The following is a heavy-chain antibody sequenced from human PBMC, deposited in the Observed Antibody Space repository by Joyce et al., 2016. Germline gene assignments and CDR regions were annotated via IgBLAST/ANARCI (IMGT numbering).Heavy chain of an antibody. J-gene: IGHJ4*02. CDR3: AKDMNCREGSGGFFDY. Sequence: EVQLLASGGGLVQPGGSLRLSCAGSGLTFSNYAMSGVRQGPGEGLEWVSGISGSGSSTYYADTVKGRLTISGDNSKNTLYLKMNSLRAEDTAIYYCAKDMNCREGSGGFFDYWGQGTLVTVSS. CDR1: GLTFSNYA. D-gene: IGHD3-10*01. V-gene: IGHV3-23*01. CDR2: ISGSGSST.